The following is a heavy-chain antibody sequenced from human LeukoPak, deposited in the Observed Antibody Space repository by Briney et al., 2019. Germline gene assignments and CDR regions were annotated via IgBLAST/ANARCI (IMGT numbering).Heavy chain of an antibody. CDR3: ARGESDYYGMDV. Sequence: GGSLRLSCAASGFTVSSNYMSWVRQAPGKGLEWVSVIYSGGSTYYADSVKGRLTISRDNSKNTLYLQMNSLRAEDTAVYYCARGESDYYGMDVWGKGTTVTVSS. J-gene: IGHJ6*04. V-gene: IGHV3-53*01. CDR2: IYSGGST. CDR1: GFTVSSNY.